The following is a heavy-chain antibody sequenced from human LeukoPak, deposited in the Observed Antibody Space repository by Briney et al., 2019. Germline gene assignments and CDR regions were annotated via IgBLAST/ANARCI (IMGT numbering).Heavy chain of an antibody. Sequence: GASVKLSCKASGYTFTSYGISWVRQAPGQGLEWMGWISAYYGNTNYAQKLQGRVTMTTDTSTSTAYMELRSLRSDDTAVYYCARVTTTTAAGPYYYYYYYMDVWGKGTTVTVSS. V-gene: IGHV1-18*01. J-gene: IGHJ6*03. CDR3: ARVTTTTAAGPYYYYYYYMDV. CDR2: ISAYYGNT. D-gene: IGHD6-13*01. CDR1: GYTFTSYG.